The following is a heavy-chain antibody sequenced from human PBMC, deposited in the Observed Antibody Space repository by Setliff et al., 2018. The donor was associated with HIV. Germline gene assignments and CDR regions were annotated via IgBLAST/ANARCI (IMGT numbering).Heavy chain of an antibody. D-gene: IGHD3-3*01. Sequence: SETLSLTCTVSGGSISSGSDYWSWIRRPAGKGLEWIGQIHVSGTTNYNPSLKSRVTISIDTSKHQFSLQLTSVTAADTAVYFCARDVMEWFGNYFDNWGQGALVTVSS. CDR3: ARDVMEWFGNYFDN. V-gene: IGHV4-61*09. CDR2: IHVSGTT. CDR1: GGSISSGSDY. J-gene: IGHJ4*02.